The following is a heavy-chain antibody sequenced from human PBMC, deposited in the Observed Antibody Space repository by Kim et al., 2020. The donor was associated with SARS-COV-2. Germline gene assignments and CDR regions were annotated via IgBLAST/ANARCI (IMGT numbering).Heavy chain of an antibody. J-gene: IGHJ6*02. D-gene: IGHD3-10*01. CDR2: IIPIFGTA. V-gene: IGHV1-69*13. CDR1: GGTFSSYA. Sequence: SVKVSCKASGGTFSSYAISWVRQAPGQGLEWMGGIIPIFGTANYAQKFQGRVTITADESTSTAYMELSSLRSEDTAVYYCAREIMVRGARVDYYGMDVWGQGTTVTVSS. CDR3: AREIMVRGARVDYYGMDV.